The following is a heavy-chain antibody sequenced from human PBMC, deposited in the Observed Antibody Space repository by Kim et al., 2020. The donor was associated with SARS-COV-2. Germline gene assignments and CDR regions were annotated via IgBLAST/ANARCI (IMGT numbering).Heavy chain of an antibody. Sequence: GESLKISCKGSGYSFTSYWIGWVRQMPGKGLEWMGIIYPGDSDTRYSPSFQGQVTISVDKSISTVYLQWSSLKASDTAMYYCARRGGVVITAFEICGQAAMLGVSS. V-gene: IGHV5-51*01. D-gene: IGHD3-22*01. CDR3: ARRGGVVITAFEI. CDR1: GYSFTSYW. CDR2: IYPGDSDT. J-gene: IGHJ3*02.